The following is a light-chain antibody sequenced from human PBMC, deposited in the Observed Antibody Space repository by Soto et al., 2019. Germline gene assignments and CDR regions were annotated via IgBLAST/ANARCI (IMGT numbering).Light chain of an antibody. CDR2: GAS. V-gene: IGKV3-20*01. Sequence: EIVLTQSPGTLSLSPGERATLSCRASQSVSNNYLAWYQQKPGQAPRLLIYGASTRATGIPDRFSGSGSGTDFTLTISRLEPEDFAVYYCQQYGSSETFGQGT. CDR3: QQYGSSET. J-gene: IGKJ1*01. CDR1: QSVSNNY.